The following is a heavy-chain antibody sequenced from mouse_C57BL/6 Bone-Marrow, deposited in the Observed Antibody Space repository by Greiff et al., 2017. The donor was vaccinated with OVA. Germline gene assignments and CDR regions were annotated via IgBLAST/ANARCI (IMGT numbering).Heavy chain of an antibody. V-gene: IGHV5-4*01. Sequence: DVHLVESGGGLVKPGGSLKLSCAASGFTFSSYAMSWVRQTPEKRLEWVATISDGGSYTYYPDNVKGRFTISRDNAKNNLYLQMSHLKSEDTAMYYCARDIYGDYWGQGTTLTVSS. D-gene: IGHD1-1*01. CDR1: GFTFSSYA. CDR2: ISDGGSYT. CDR3: ARDIYGDY. J-gene: IGHJ2*01.